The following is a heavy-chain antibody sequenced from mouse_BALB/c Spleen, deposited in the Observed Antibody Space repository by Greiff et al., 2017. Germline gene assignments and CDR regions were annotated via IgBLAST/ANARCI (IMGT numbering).Heavy chain of an antibody. D-gene: IGHD2-3*01. CDR3: ARSRDGYYSWFAY. CDR2: IYPGNGDT. V-gene: IGHV1-12*01. CDR1: GYTFTSYN. J-gene: IGHJ3*01. Sequence: VQLQQPGAELVKPGASVKMSCKASGYTFTSYNMHWVKQTPGQGLEWIGAIYPGNGDTSYNQKFKGKATLTADKSSSTAYMQLSSQTSEDSAVYDCARSRDGYYSWFAYWGQGTLVTVSA.